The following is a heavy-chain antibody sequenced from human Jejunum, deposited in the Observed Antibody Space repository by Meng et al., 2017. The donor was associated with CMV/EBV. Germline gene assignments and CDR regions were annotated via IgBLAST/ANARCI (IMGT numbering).Heavy chain of an antibody. Sequence: GFPFHSHGMNWVRQAPGKGLEWVSYIRSSGSNIQYAGSVKGRFTISRDNAKNSLYLQMSSLRAEDTAVYYCASETEGSNYDAFDIWGQGTVVTVSS. V-gene: IGHV3-48*03. J-gene: IGHJ3*02. CDR2: IRSSGSNI. CDR3: ASETEGSNYDAFDI. D-gene: IGHD4-11*01. CDR1: GFPFHSHG.